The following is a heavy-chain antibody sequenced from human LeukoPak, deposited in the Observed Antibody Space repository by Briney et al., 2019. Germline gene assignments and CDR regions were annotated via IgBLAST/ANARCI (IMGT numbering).Heavy chain of an antibody. CDR1: GGSFSGYY. V-gene: IGHV4-34*01. CDR2: INHSGST. J-gene: IGHJ4*02. D-gene: IGHD3-3*02. CDR3: ARGSHFWSGYRTYYFDC. Sequence: SETLSLTCAVYGGSFSGYYWSWIRQPPGKGLEWIGEINHSGSTNYNPSLKSRVTISVDTSKNQFSLKLSSVTAADTAVYYCARGSHFWSGYRTYYFDCWGQGTLVTVSS.